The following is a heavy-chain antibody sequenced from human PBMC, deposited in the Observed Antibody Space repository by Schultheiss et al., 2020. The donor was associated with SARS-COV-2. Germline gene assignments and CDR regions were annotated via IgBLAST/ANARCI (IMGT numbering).Heavy chain of an antibody. CDR3: ARALGRGMDV. V-gene: IGHV4-61*08. CDR2: IYTSGST. Sequence: SETLSLTCTVSGGSISSGGYYWSWIRQHPGKGLEWIGRIYTSGSTNYNPSLKSRVTISVDTSKNQFSLKLSSVTAADTAVYYCARALGRGMDVWGQGTTVTVSS. J-gene: IGHJ6*02. CDR1: GGSISSGGYY.